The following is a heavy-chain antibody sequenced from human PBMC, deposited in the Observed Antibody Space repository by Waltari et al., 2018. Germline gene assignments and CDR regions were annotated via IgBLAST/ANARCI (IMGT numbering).Heavy chain of an antibody. J-gene: IGHJ4*02. CDR1: GHSVNHAFY. CDR2: IYHTGSS. Sequence: QVQLRESGPGLVRSSETLSLTCPVSGHSVNHAFYWAWIRQSPGGGLEWIASIYHTGSSHYNSSLKSRVSISTDMSTKQFFLTLTHLTAADTAVYYCAEEGNTTAGLFDSWGQGTLVTVSS. D-gene: IGHD6-25*01. V-gene: IGHV4-38-2*01. CDR3: AEEGNTTAGLFDS.